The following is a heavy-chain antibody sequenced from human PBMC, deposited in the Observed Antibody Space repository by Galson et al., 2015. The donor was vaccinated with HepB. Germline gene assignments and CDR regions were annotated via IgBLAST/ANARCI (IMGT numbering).Heavy chain of an antibody. D-gene: IGHD6-13*01. CDR3: TSLPIAAPYYYYYMDV. V-gene: IGHV3-73*01. J-gene: IGHJ6*03. Sequence: SLRLSCAASGFTFSGSAMRWVRQASGKGLEWVGRIRSKANSYATAYAASVKGRFTISRDDSKNTAYLQMNSLKTEDTAVYYCTSLPIAAPYYYYYMDVWGKGTTVTVSS. CDR1: GFTFSGSA. CDR2: IRSKANSYAT.